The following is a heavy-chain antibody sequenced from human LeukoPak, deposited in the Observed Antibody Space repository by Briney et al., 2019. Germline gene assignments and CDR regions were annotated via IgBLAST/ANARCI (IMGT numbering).Heavy chain of an antibody. CDR3: AKERSLEIAVAGTIFDY. J-gene: IGHJ4*02. V-gene: IGHV3-66*01. Sequence: PGRSLRLSCAASGFTVSSNYMGWVRQAPGKGLEWVSVIYSGGDTYYADSVKGRFIISRDNSKNMIYLEMSSLKAEDTAVYYCAKERSLEIAVAGTIFDYWGQGTLVTVSS. CDR1: GFTVSSNY. CDR2: IYSGGDT. D-gene: IGHD6-19*01.